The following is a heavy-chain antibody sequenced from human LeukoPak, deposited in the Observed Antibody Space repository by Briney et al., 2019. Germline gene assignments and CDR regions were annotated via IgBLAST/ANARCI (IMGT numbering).Heavy chain of an antibody. Sequence: GGSLRLSCVASGFTFSSSTMNWVRQAPGKGLEWVSSINSISTYIYYADSLRGRFTISRDNADNSLYLQMNSLRAEDTAVYYCARDYRIAARQYYYYYYMDVWGKGTTVTVSS. D-gene: IGHD6-6*01. J-gene: IGHJ6*03. CDR1: GFTFSSST. V-gene: IGHV3-21*01. CDR3: ARDYRIAARQYYYYYYMDV. CDR2: INSISTYI.